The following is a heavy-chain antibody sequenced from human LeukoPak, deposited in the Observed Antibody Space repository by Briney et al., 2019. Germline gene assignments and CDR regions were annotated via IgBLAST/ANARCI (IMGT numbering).Heavy chain of an antibody. V-gene: IGHV4-61*02. CDR3: ARGPLSYDILTGYYNYYYYMDV. CDR2: IYTSGST. CDR1: GGSISSSSYY. Sequence: SETLSLTCTVSGGSISSSSYYWSWIRQPAGKGLEWIGRIYTSGSTNYNPSLKSRVTISVGTSKNQFSLKLSSVTAADTAVYYCARGPLSYDILTGYYNYYYYMDVWGKGTTVTISS. D-gene: IGHD3-9*01. J-gene: IGHJ6*03.